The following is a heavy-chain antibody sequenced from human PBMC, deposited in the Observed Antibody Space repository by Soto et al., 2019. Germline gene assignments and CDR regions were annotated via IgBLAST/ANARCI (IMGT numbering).Heavy chain of an antibody. CDR2: ISGYNGNT. CDR3: ARGTTVTTHHFDF. Sequence: ASVKVSCKTSGYTFTNYGIDWVRQAPGQGLEWMGWISGYNGNTNYAQLFRGRVTMTTDTSTGTAYLEVRSLRSDDTAIYYCARGTTVTTHHFDFWGQGTLVTVSS. V-gene: IGHV1-18*01. CDR1: GYTFTNYG. D-gene: IGHD4-17*01. J-gene: IGHJ4*02.